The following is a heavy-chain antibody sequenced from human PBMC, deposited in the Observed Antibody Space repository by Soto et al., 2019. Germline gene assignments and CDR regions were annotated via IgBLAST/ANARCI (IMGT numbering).Heavy chain of an antibody. J-gene: IGHJ4*02. CDR2: ISYDGSNK. CDR3: ASLYDSSGYPNDY. V-gene: IGHV3-30-3*01. Sequence: GGSLRLSCAASGFTFSSYAMHWVRQAPGKGLEWVAVISYDGSNKYYADSVKGRFTISRDNSKNTLYLQMNSLRAEDTAVYYCASLYDSSGYPNDYWGQGTLVTVSS. CDR1: GFTFSSYA. D-gene: IGHD3-22*01.